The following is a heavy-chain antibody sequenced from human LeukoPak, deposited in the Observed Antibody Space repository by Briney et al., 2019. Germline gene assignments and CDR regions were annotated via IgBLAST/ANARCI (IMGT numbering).Heavy chain of an antibody. Sequence: PSETLSLTCAVYGGSFSGYYWSWIRQPPGKGLEWIGEINHSGSTNYNPSLKSRVTISVDTSKNQFSLRLNSVTAADTAVYYCARVKRGYGDSDSPFDFWGQGTLLIVSS. CDR2: INHSGST. V-gene: IGHV4-34*01. D-gene: IGHD4-17*01. CDR1: GGSFSGYY. J-gene: IGHJ4*02. CDR3: ARVKRGYGDSDSPFDF.